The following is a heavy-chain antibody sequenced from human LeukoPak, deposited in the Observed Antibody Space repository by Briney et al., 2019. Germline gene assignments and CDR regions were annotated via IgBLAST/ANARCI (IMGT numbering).Heavy chain of an antibody. J-gene: IGHJ6*03. CDR3: ARISILPPYYYYYMDV. D-gene: IGHD3-3*02. CDR1: GYTFTSYD. V-gene: IGHV1-8*03. CDR2: MNPNSGNT. Sequence: ASVKVSCKASGYTFTSYDINWVRQATGQGLEWMGWMNPNSGNTGYAQKFQGRVTITRNTSISTAYMELSSLRSEDTAVYYCARISILPPYYYYYMDVWGKGTTVTISS.